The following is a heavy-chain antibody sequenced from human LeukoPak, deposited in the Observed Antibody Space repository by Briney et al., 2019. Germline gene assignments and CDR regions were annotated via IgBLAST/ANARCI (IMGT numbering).Heavy chain of an antibody. Sequence: SETLSLTCTVSGGSISSSSYYWGWIRQPPGKGLEWIGSIYYSGNTYYNPPLKSRVTISVDTSKNQFSLKLSSVTAADTAVYYCARRTSRYYMDVWGKGTTVTVSS. CDR2: IYYSGNT. D-gene: IGHD2-2*01. CDR1: GGSISSSSYY. CDR3: ARRTSRYYMDV. J-gene: IGHJ6*03. V-gene: IGHV4-39*01.